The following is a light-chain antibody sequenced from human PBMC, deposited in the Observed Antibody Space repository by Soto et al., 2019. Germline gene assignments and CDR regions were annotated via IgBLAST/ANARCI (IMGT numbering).Light chain of an antibody. CDR3: QQYNSYPIT. Sequence: DIQMTQSPSTLSASVGDRVTITCRASQSISSWLAWYQQKPGKAPKLLIYDASNLESGVPSRFSGSGSGTEFTLTISSLQPDDFATYHCQQYNSYPITFGQGTRLEIK. CDR1: QSISSW. J-gene: IGKJ5*01. V-gene: IGKV1-5*01. CDR2: DAS.